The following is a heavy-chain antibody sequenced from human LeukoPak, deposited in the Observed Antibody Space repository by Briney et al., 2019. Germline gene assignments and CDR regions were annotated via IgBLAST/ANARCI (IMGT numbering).Heavy chain of an antibody. CDR1: GGSVSSGSYY. V-gene: IGHV4-61*01. CDR2: IYYRGTT. Sequence: SETLSLTCTVSGGSVSSGSYYWSWIRQPPGKGLEWIGYIYYRGTTKYNPSLKSRVTISVDTSKKQLSLKLNSVTAADTAVYYCARDTPPNALDYWGQGTLVTVSS. CDR3: ARDTPPNALDY. J-gene: IGHJ4*02. D-gene: IGHD2-2*01.